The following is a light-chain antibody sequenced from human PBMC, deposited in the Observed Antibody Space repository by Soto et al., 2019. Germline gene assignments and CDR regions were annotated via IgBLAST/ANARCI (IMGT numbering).Light chain of an antibody. CDR1: QSVTTF. CDR2: DAS. Sequence: EIVLTQSPVTLSLSPGEIATLSCRASQSVTTFLAWYQQKPGQAPRLLIYDASKSATGIPARFSGSGSGTDFTLTISSLEPEDFAVYYCQQRTNWPHTFGGGTKVEIK. V-gene: IGKV3-11*01. J-gene: IGKJ4*01. CDR3: QQRTNWPHT.